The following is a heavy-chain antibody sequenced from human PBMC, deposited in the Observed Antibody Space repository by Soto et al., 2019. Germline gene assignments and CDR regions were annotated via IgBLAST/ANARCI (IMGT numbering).Heavy chain of an antibody. CDR1: GFTFSSYG. V-gene: IGHV3-30*18. CDR2: ISSDGSNE. CDR3: AKGARTFDFDY. J-gene: IGHJ4*02. D-gene: IGHD3-16*01. Sequence: QVQLVESGGGVVQPGRSLRLSCAASGFTFSSYGMHWVRQAPGKGLEWVAVISSDGSNEYYADSVKGRFTISRDNSKNTLYQQMNSLRAEDTAVYYCAKGARTFDFDYWGQGTLVTVSS.